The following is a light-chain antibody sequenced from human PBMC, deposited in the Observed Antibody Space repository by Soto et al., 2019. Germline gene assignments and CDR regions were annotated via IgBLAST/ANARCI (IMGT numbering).Light chain of an antibody. Sequence: EFGLTQSPGTLSLSPGERATLSCRASQSVGSNLAWYQQKPGLAPRVLIYDASTRATVIPARFSGSGSGTEFTLTISSLQSEDFAVYYCQQYDNWPLTFGGGTKVDIK. CDR2: DAS. CDR3: QQYDNWPLT. V-gene: IGKV3-15*01. J-gene: IGKJ4*01. CDR1: QSVGSN.